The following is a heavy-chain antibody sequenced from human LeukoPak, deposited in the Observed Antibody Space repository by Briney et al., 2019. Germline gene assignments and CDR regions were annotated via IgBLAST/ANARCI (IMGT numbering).Heavy chain of an antibody. CDR2: ISAGGDST. J-gene: IGHJ4*01. CDR3: AAPPRAGARPPYDY. V-gene: IGHV3-23*01. Sequence: PGGSQRLSCATSGFTFSSYGMSWVRQAPGKGLEWISAISAGGDSTYYADSVRGRFTISKDESKTTLFLQMNSLRAEDTAIYYCAAPPRAGARPPYDYWGHGAQVTVSS. CDR1: GFTFSSYG. D-gene: IGHD6-6*01.